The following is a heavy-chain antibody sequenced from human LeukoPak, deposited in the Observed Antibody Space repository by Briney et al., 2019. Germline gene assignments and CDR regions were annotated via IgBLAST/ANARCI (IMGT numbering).Heavy chain of an antibody. Sequence: SETLSLTCAVYGGSFSGYYWSWIRQPPGKGLEWIGEINHSGSTNYNPSLKSRVTISVDTSKNQFSLKLSSVTAADTAMYYCARGFSPLNRIAALGGWFDSWGQGTLVTVSS. V-gene: IGHV4-34*01. J-gene: IGHJ5*01. D-gene: IGHD6-13*01. CDR1: GGSFSGYY. CDR3: ARGFSPLNRIAALGGWFDS. CDR2: INHSGST.